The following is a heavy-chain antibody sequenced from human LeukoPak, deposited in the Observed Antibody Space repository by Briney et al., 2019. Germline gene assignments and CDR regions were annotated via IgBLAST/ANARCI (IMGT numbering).Heavy chain of an antibody. CDR2: IKQDGSEK. V-gene: IGHV3-7*01. CDR3: ARDVGAKDY. CDR1: GFSFSSYW. J-gene: IGHJ4*02. D-gene: IGHD1-26*01. Sequence: GGSLRLSCAASGFSFSSYWMSWVRQAPGKGLEWVANIKQDGSEKYYVDSVKGRLTISRDNAKNSLYLQMNSLRAEDTAMYYCARDVGAKDYWGQGTLVTVSS.